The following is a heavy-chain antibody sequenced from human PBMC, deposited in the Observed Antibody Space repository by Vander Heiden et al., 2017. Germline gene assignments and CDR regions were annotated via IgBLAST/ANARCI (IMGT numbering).Heavy chain of an antibody. Sequence: EVQLLESGGGLVQPGGSLRLSCAASGFAFSSNAMGWVLQAPGKGLEWVSATNGNGDSTYYADSVKGRFTFSRDNSKNTLYLQMNSLRAEDTAVYYCAKGLISWSHFDYWGQGTLVTVSS. V-gene: IGHV3-23*01. CDR2: TNGNGDST. D-gene: IGHD1-26*01. CDR3: AKGLISWSHFDY. J-gene: IGHJ4*02. CDR1: GFAFSSNA.